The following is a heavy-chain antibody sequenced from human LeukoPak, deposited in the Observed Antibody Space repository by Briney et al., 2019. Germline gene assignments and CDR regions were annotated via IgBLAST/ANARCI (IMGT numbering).Heavy chain of an antibody. D-gene: IGHD4-11*01. CDR1: GFTFGDYA. J-gene: IGHJ4*02. CDR3: AREGDSNSADY. V-gene: IGHV3-11*04. CDR2: ISSSGSTI. Sequence: PGGSLRLSCTTSGFTFGDYAMSWFRQAPGKGLEWVSYISSSGSTIYYADSVKGRFTISRDNAKNSLYLQMNSLRAEDTAVYYCAREGDSNSADYWGQGTLVTVSS.